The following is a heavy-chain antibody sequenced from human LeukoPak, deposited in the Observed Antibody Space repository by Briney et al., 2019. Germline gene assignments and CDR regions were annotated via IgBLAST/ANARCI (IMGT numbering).Heavy chain of an antibody. CDR3: VKDGSGGYYTYYLDY. Sequence: GGSLRLSCSASVFTLSRYAMHWVRQAPGKGLEYVSAISSNGGSTYYADSVKGRFTISRDNSKNTLYLQMSSLRAEDTAVYYCVKDGSGGYYTYYLDYWGQGTLVTVSS. V-gene: IGHV3-64D*06. CDR2: ISSNGGST. CDR1: VFTLSRYA. J-gene: IGHJ4*02. D-gene: IGHD3-10*01.